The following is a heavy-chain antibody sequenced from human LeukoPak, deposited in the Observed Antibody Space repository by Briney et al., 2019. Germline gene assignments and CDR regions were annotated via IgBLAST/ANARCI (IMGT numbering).Heavy chain of an antibody. D-gene: IGHD6-19*01. V-gene: IGHV4-4*09. J-gene: IGHJ2*01. CDR3: ARFHSGPSGWYVLWYFDL. CDR1: GGSVSSYY. Sequence: PSETLSPTCTVSGGSVSSYYWSWIRQPPGKGLEWIGYIYSSENTKYNSSLESRVTMSLDTSKNQFFLKLSSVTAADTAVYYRARFHSGPSGWYVLWYFDLWGRGTLVTVSS. CDR2: IYSSENT.